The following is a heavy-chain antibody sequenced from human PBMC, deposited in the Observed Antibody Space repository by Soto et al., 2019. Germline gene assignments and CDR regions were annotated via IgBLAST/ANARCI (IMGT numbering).Heavy chain of an antibody. CDR1: GVTFSSYW. J-gene: IGHJ6*02. Sequence: GGSLRLSCAASGVTFSSYWMHWVRQAPGKGLVWVSRINSDGSSTSYADSVKGRFTISRDNAKNTLYLQMNSLRAEDTAVYYCARDRGYYDFWSGYYSFDYYYGMDVWGQGTTVTVSS. CDR2: INSDGSST. V-gene: IGHV3-74*01. D-gene: IGHD3-3*01. CDR3: ARDRGYYDFWSGYYSFDYYYGMDV.